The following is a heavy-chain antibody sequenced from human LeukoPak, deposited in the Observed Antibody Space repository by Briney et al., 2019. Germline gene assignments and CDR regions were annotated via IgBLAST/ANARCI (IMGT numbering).Heavy chain of an antibody. V-gene: IGHV3-33*01. CDR3: ATARDNYDISGFSALGY. CDR1: GFSFSGYG. J-gene: IGHJ4*02. D-gene: IGHD3-22*01. CDR2: IWYDGSNK. Sequence: QPGGSLRLSCAASGFSFSGYGMHWVGQAPGKGLDWVAVIWYDGSNKNYADSLKGRFTISKDNSKNTLYLLMDSLRADDTGVYYCATARDNYDISGFSALGYWGQGTLVTVSS.